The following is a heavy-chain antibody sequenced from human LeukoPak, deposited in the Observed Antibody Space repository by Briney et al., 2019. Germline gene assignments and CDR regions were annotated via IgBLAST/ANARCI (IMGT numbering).Heavy chain of an antibody. CDR2: ISGSGGST. CDR3: AKDYNWNYGY. Sequence: PRGALRLSCAAPGFTPRSNAMSWVPPDLGKGQEWDSAISGSGGSTYYADCVKGRFTISRDKSKNTLYLQMNSLRAEDTAVYDCAKDYNWNYGYWGQGTLVTVSS. V-gene: IGHV3-23*01. J-gene: IGHJ4*02. CDR1: GFTPRSNA. D-gene: IGHD1-7*01.